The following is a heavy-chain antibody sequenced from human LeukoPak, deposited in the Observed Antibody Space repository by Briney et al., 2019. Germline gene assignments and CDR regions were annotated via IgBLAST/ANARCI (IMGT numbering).Heavy chain of an antibody. D-gene: IGHD2-15*01. CDR3: ARGAVGLSALNA. V-gene: IGHV3-74*01. CDR2: INSDGSET. J-gene: IGHJ5*02. CDR1: GFAFSNYW. Sequence: GGSLRLSCAAAGFAFSNYWMHWVRQAPGKGLVWVSRINSDGSETVYPDSVRGRFTISRDNAKNTLSLQMNSLRVEDMAVYYCARGAVGLSALNAWGQGVLVTVSP.